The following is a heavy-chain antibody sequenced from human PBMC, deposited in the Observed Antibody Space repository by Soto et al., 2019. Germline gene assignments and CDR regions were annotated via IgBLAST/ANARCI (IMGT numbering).Heavy chain of an antibody. CDR2: ISGSGGST. CDR1: GFTFSSYA. D-gene: IGHD4-17*01. CDR3: VDYVNYFDY. V-gene: IGHV3-23*01. Sequence: GGSLRLSCAASGFTFSSYAMSWVRQAPGKGLEWVSAISGSGGSTYYADSVKGRFTISRDNSKNTLYLQMNSLRAEDTAEYYCVDYVNYFDYWGQGTLVTVSS. J-gene: IGHJ4*02.